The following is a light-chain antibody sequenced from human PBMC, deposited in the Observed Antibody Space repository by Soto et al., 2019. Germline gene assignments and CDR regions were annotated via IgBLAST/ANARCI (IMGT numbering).Light chain of an antibody. Sequence: QTVVTQSPSASASLGASVKLTCTLSSGHSNYAIAWHQQQPEKGPRFLMKLNSDGSHSKGDGIPDRFSGSSSGAERYLTISTLQSEDEADYYCQTWVTGIHIFGGGTKL. V-gene: IGLV4-69*01. J-gene: IGLJ2*01. CDR2: LNSDGSH. CDR3: QTWVTGIHI. CDR1: SGHSNYA.